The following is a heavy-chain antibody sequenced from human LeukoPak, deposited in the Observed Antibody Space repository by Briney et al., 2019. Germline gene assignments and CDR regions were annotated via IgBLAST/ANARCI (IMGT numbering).Heavy chain of an antibody. Sequence: GGSLRLSCAASGFTFSSYSMNWARQAPGKGLEWVSSISSSSSYIYYADSVKGRFTISRDNAKNSLYLQMNSLRAEDTAVYYCARDRYYYDSSGLSKYYYYYGMDVWGQGTTVTVSS. CDR1: GFTFSSYS. J-gene: IGHJ6*02. V-gene: IGHV3-21*01. D-gene: IGHD3-22*01. CDR2: ISSSSSYI. CDR3: ARDRYYYDSSGLSKYYYYYGMDV.